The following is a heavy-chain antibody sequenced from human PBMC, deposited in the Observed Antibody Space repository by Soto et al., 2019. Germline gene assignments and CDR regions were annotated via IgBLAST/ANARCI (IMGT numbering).Heavy chain of an antibody. D-gene: IGHD3-16*01. V-gene: IGHV1-69*13. J-gene: IGHJ3*02. Sequence: GASVKVSCKASGGTFSSYAISWVRQAPGQGLEWMGGIIPIFGTANYAQKFQGRVTITADESTSTAYMELSSLRSEDTAVYYCAGTHYDYVWGRPGAFDIWGQGTMVTVSS. CDR1: GGTFSSYA. CDR2: IIPIFGTA. CDR3: AGTHYDYVWGRPGAFDI.